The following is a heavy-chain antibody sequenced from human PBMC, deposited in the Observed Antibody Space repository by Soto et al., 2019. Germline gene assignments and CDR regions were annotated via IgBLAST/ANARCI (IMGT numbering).Heavy chain of an antibody. Sequence: SETLSLTCAVYGGSFSGYYWSWIRQPPGKGLEWIGEINHSGSTNYNPSLKSRVTISVDTSKNRFSLKLTSVTAADTAVYYCARDKITGLFDYWGQGTLVTVSS. CDR2: INHSGST. J-gene: IGHJ4*02. CDR1: GGSFSGYY. D-gene: IGHD2-8*02. CDR3: ARDKITGLFDY. V-gene: IGHV4-34*01.